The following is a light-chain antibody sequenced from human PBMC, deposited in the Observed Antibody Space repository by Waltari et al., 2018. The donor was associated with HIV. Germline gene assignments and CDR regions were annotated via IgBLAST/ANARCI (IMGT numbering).Light chain of an antibody. CDR3: SAWDDSVNGDVI. V-gene: IGLV1-44*01. CDR1: NCNIGSNS. J-gene: IGLJ2*01. CDR2: GNS. Sequence: QSVLTQPPSASGTPGQRVTISCCGRNCNIGSNSVSWYQQVPGTAPKLLIYGNSQRPSGVPDRFSGSKSGNSASLAISGLRSEDAADYYCSAWDDSVNGDVIFGGGTKLTVL.